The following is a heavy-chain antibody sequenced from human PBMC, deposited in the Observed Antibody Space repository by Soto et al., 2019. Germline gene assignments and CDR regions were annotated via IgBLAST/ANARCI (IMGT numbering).Heavy chain of an antibody. CDR2: IYYSGST. J-gene: IGHJ1*01. CDR3: ARVGIVATIFQSEYFQH. CDR1: GGSISSGGYY. D-gene: IGHD5-12*01. V-gene: IGHV4-31*03. Sequence: SETLSLTCTVSGGSISSGGYYWSWIRQHPGKGLEWIGYIYYSGSTYYNPSLKSRVTISVDTSKNQFSLKLSSVTAADTAVYYCARVGIVATIFQSEYFQHWGQGTLVTVSS.